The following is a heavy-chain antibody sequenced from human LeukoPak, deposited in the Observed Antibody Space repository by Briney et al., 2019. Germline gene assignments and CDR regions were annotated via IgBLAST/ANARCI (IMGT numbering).Heavy chain of an antibody. V-gene: IGHV3-30*18. D-gene: IGHD3-10*01. Sequence: GGSLRLSCAASGFTFSSYGMHWVRQAPGKGLEWVAVISYDGSNKYYADSVKGRFTISRDNSKNTLYLQMNSLRAEDTAVYYCAKERYYYGSGSYPTDYWGQGTLVIVSS. CDR2: ISYDGSNK. CDR3: AKERYYYGSGSYPTDY. J-gene: IGHJ4*02. CDR1: GFTFSSYG.